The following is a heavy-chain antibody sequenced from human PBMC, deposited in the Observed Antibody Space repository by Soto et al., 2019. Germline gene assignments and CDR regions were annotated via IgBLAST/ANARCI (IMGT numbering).Heavy chain of an antibody. Sequence: TLSLTCTVSVGSISSGGYYWSWIRQHPGKGLEWIGYIYYSGSTYYNPSLKSRVTISVDTSKNQFSLKLRSVTAADTAVYYCAREESLGYYGMDVWGQGTTVTVSS. CDR2: IYYSGST. CDR3: AREESLGYYGMDV. J-gene: IGHJ6*02. CDR1: VGSISSGGYY. V-gene: IGHV4-31*03.